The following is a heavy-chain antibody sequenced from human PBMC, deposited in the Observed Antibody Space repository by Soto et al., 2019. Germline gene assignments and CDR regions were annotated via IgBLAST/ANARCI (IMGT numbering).Heavy chain of an antibody. V-gene: IGHV3-11*01. Sequence: WGSLRLSCAASGFTFSDYYMSWIRQAPGKGLEWVSYISSSVSNIYYADSVKGRFTISRDNAKNSLYLKMNSLRAEDTAVYYCARDQDYGDYRGAQDASDIWGKGSMVSV. J-gene: IGHJ3*02. CDR3: ARDQDYGDYRGAQDASDI. CDR1: GFTFSDYY. CDR2: ISSSVSNI. D-gene: IGHD4-17*01.